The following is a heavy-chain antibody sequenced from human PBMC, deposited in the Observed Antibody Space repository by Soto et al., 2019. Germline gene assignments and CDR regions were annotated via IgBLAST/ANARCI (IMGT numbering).Heavy chain of an antibody. V-gene: IGHV3-15*01. J-gene: IGHJ6*03. D-gene: IGHD5-12*01. CDR2: IKSKTDGGTT. Sequence: GGSLRLSCAASGFTFSNAWMSWVRQAPGKGLEWVGRIKSKTDGGTTDYAAPVKGRFTISRDDSKNTLYLQMNSLKTEDTAVYYCTTEGGYDATGGYYYYYMDVWGKGTTVTVSS. CDR1: GFTFSNAW. CDR3: TTEGGYDATGGYYYYYMDV.